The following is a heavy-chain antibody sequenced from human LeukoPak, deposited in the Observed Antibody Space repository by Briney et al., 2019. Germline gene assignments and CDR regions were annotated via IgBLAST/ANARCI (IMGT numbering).Heavy chain of an antibody. CDR3: ARDVPFRNYEGEGNWFDP. D-gene: IGHD4-11*01. V-gene: IGHV1-18*01. J-gene: IGHJ5*02. CDR2: ISAYNGNT. CDR1: GYTFTSYG. Sequence: ASVKVSCKASGYTFTSYGISWVRQAPGQGLEWMGWISAYNGNTNYAQKLQGRVTMTTDTSTSTAYMELSSLRSDDTAVYYCARDVPFRNYEGEGNWFDPWGQGTLVTVSS.